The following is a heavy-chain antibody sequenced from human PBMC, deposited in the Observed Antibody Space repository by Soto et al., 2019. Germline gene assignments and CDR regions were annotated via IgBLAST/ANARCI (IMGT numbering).Heavy chain of an antibody. CDR2: ISAYNGNT. D-gene: IGHD6-19*01. V-gene: IGHV1-18*01. Sequence: ASVKVSCKASGYTFTSYGISWVRQAPGQGLECMGWISAYNGNTNYAQKLQGRVTMTTDTSTSTAYMELRSLRSDDTAVYYCARDDSPFKIAVAGPYYYGMDVWGQGTTVTVSS. J-gene: IGHJ6*02. CDR1: GYTFTSYG. CDR3: ARDDSPFKIAVAGPYYYGMDV.